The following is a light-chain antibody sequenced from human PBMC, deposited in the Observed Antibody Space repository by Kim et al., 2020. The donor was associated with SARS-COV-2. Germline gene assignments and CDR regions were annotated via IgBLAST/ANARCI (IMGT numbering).Light chain of an antibody. Sequence: NFMLTQPHSVSESPGKTVTISCTGSSGSIASNYVQWYQQRPGSAPTTVIYEDKQRPSGVPDRFSGSIDSSSNSASLTISGLKTEDEAGYYCQSYDSSNHVVFGGGTQLTVL. CDR2: EDK. CDR3: QSYDSSNHVV. V-gene: IGLV6-57*02. J-gene: IGLJ2*01. CDR1: SGSIASNY.